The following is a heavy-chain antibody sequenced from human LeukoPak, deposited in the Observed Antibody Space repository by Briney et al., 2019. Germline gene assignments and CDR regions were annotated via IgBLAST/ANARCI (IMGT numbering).Heavy chain of an antibody. J-gene: IGHJ4*02. D-gene: IGHD4-17*01. V-gene: IGHV3-53*01. CDR1: GFTFSDYY. CDR2: IYSGGST. Sequence: GGSLRLSCAASGFTFSDYYMSWVRQAPGKGLEWVSVIYSGGSTYYADSVKGRFTISRDNSKNTLYLQMNSLRAEDTAVYYCARGVYGDSPKYWGQGTLVTVSS. CDR3: ARGVYGDSPKY.